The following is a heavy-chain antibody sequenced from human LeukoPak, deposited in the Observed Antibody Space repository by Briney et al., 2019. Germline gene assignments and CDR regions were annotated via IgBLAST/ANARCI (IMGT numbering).Heavy chain of an antibody. V-gene: IGHV4-39*01. J-gene: IGHJ6*03. CDR1: GGSISSGSYY. CDR3: ARHRLRRSPYYMDV. CDR2: VNHSGST. Sequence: SETLSLTCTVSGGSISSGSYYWSWIRQPPGKGLEWIGEVNHSGSTNYNPSLKSRVTISVDTSKNQFSLKLSSVTAADTAVYYCARHRLRRSPYYMDVWGKGTTVTISS. D-gene: IGHD5-12*01.